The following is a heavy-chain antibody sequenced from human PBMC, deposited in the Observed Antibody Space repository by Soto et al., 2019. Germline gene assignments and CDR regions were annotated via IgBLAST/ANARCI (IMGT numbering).Heavy chain of an antibody. J-gene: IGHJ6*02. V-gene: IGHV5-51*01. D-gene: IGHD6-13*01. CDR3: AISSSYYYYGMDV. CDR1: GYSFTSYW. CDR2: IYPGDSDT. Sequence: PGESLKFSCKGSGYSFTSYWIGWVRQMPGKGLEWMGIIYPGDSDTRYSPSFQGQVTISADKSISTAYLQWSSLKASDTAMYYCAISSSYYYYGMDVWGQGTTVTVSS.